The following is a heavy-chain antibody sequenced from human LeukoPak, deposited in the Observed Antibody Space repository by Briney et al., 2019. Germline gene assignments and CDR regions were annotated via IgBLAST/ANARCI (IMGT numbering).Heavy chain of an antibody. Sequence: KSGGSLRLSCAASGFTFSSYAMSWVRQAPGKGLEWVSAISGSGGSTYYADSVKGRFTISRDNSKNTLYLQMNSLRAEDTAVYYCAKDQKRITIFGVVIISNPNSLDYWGQGTLVTVSS. D-gene: IGHD3-3*01. CDR3: AKDQKRITIFGVVIISNPNSLDY. V-gene: IGHV3-23*01. CDR1: GFTFSSYA. J-gene: IGHJ4*02. CDR2: ISGSGGST.